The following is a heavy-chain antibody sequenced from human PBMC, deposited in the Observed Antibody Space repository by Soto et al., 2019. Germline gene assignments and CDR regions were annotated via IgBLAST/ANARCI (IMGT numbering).Heavy chain of an antibody. CDR3: AKDLRGHYYGSGSYYHSGGIDY. Sequence: RPSCAASGFTFSSYAMSWVRQAPGEGLGWVSAISGSGGSTYYADSVKGRFTISRDNSKNTLYLQMNSLRAEDTAVYYCAKDLRGHYYGSGSYYHSGGIDYWGQGTLVTV. CDR2: ISGSGGST. CDR1: GFTFSSYA. D-gene: IGHD3-10*01. J-gene: IGHJ4*02. V-gene: IGHV3-23*01.